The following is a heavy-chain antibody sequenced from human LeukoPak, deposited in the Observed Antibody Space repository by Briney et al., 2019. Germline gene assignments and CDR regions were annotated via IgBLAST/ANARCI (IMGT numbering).Heavy chain of an antibody. Sequence: PSETLSLICTISAASISSSNHHWGWIRQSPGKGLEWIGSIYYSGSTYYNPSLKSRVTISVDTSKNQFPLKLSSVTAADTAVYYCATLRIQLWPGTVDYWGQGTLVTVSS. CDR3: ATLRIQLWPGTVDY. CDR1: AASISSSNHH. CDR2: IYYSGST. D-gene: IGHD5-18*01. J-gene: IGHJ4*02. V-gene: IGHV4-39*01.